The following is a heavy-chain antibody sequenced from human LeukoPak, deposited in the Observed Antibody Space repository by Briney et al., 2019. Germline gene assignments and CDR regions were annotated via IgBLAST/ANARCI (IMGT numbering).Heavy chain of an antibody. CDR2: MNPNSGNT. J-gene: IGHJ6*02. V-gene: IGHV1-8*01. D-gene: IGHD5-12*01. CDR3: ARNKIVAVYYYYYGMDV. Sequence: GASVKVSCKASGYTSTSYDINWVRQATGQGLEWMGWMNPNSGNTGYAQKFQGRVTMTRNTSISTAYMELSSLRSEDTAVYYCARNKIVAVYYYYYGMDVWGQGTTVTVSS. CDR1: GYTSTSYD.